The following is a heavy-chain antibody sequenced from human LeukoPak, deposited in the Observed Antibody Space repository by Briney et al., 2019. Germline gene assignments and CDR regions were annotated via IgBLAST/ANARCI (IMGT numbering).Heavy chain of an antibody. J-gene: IGHJ4*02. CDR1: GFTFSSYA. Sequence: GGPLRLSCAASGFTFSSYAMHWVRQAPGRGLEWVAVISYDGSNKYYADSVKGRFTISRDNSKNTLYLQMNSLRAEDTAVYYCARGYYDSSGPTFFDYWGQGTLVTVSS. CDR3: ARGYYDSSGPTFFDY. V-gene: IGHV3-30-3*01. CDR2: ISYDGSNK. D-gene: IGHD3-22*01.